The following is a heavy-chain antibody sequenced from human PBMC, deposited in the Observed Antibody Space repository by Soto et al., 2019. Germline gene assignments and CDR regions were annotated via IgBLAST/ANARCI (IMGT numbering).Heavy chain of an antibody. CDR3: ARALPRDIVVVVAAPGTLDY. J-gene: IGHJ4*02. V-gene: IGHV1-18*01. CDR2: ISAYNGNT. D-gene: IGHD2-15*01. Sequence: ASVKVSCKASGYTFTSYGISWVRQAPGQGLEWMGWISAYNGNTNYAQKLQGRVTMTTDTSTSTAHMELRSLRSDDTAVYYCARALPRDIVVVVAAPGTLDYWGQGTLVTVSS. CDR1: GYTFTSYG.